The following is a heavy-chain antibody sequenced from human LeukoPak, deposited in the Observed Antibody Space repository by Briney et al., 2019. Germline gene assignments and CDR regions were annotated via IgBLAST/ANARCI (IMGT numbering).Heavy chain of an antibody. V-gene: IGHV3-74*01. CDR3: ARGGYSGSYYRFS. D-gene: IGHD3-22*01. Sequence: GGSLRLSCAASGFTFTDYWMHWARQVPGKGLVWLSRINKEGDNAVYADFAKGRFTMSRDKAKKTVYLQLTTLRPDDTALYYCARGGYSGSYYRFSWGQGTLVNGS. CDR1: GFTFTDYW. J-gene: IGHJ4*02. CDR2: INKEGDNA.